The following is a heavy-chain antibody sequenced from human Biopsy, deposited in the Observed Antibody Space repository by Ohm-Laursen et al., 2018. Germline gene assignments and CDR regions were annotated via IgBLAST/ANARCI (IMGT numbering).Heavy chain of an antibody. Sequence: SDNLSLTCTVSGGSISSDYWSWIRQTPGQGLEWIGYIYYSGSTNYDPSLKSRVTISVDTSKNQFSLRLNSVTAADTAVYYCARATNSTGWPYYYFYGMDVWGQGTTVTVSS. CDR3: ARATNSTGWPYYYFYGMDV. CDR2: IYYSGST. V-gene: IGHV4-59*07. D-gene: IGHD2/OR15-2a*01. CDR1: GGSISSDY. J-gene: IGHJ6*02.